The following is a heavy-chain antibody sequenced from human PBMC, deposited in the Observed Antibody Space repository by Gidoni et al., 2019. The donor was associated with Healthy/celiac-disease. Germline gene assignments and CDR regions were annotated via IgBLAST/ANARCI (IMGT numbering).Heavy chain of an antibody. CDR3: AKRDCCSTHFDY. CDR2: ISGSGGSK. V-gene: IGHV3-23*01. CDR1: GFTFSSYA. Sequence: EVPLLESGGGLVQPGGSLRLSCAASGFTFSSYAMSWVRQAPGKGLECVSAISGSGGSKYYADSVKGRFTISRDNSKNTLYLQMNSLRAEDTAVYYCAKRDCCSTHFDYWGQGTLVTVSS. D-gene: IGHD2-21*02. J-gene: IGHJ4*02.